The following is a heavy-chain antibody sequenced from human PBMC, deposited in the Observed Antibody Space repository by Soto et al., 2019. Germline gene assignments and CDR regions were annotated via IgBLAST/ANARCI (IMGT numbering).Heavy chain of an antibody. CDR3: GKVLVGATGHTDSDS. J-gene: IGHJ4*02. CDR2: IDYNGVT. D-gene: IGHD2-15*01. CDR1: GGSIYRSGYY. V-gene: IGHV4-39*01. Sequence: SETLSLTCTVSGGSIYRSGYYWGWIRQPPGRGLEWIGNIDYNGVTYSNPSLKSRVTISRDTSKNQFSLKLTSVTAADTALYYCGKVLVGATGHTDSDSWGPGTLVTVPS.